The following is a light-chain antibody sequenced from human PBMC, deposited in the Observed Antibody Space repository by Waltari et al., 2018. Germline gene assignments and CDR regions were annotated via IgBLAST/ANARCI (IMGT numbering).Light chain of an antibody. CDR1: SSNIGSSD. CDR2: ETI. J-gene: IGLJ3*02. CDR3: ATWDTSLSAGV. Sequence: QSVLTQPPSVTAAPGQKVTISCAGSSSNIGSSDVSWYQQVPGTAPKLLIFETILRPPGIPDRFSGSKSGTSATLDITGLQTGDEANYYCATWDTSLSAGVFGGGTKLTVL. V-gene: IGLV1-51*02.